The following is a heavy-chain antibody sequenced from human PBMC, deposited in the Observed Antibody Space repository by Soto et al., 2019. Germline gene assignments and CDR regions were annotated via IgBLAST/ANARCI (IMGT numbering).Heavy chain of an antibody. D-gene: IGHD2-21*02. J-gene: IGHJ4*02. CDR3: ATLTAPSDY. CDR1: GFTFRNYF. V-gene: IGHV3-11*01. Sequence: GGSLRLSCVASGFTFRNYFINWIRQAPGKGPGWLSYISSDESTVFYADSVKGRFTTSRDNAKNSVYLQMNSLRAEDTAVYYCATLTAPSDYWGQGSLVTVSS. CDR2: ISSDESTV.